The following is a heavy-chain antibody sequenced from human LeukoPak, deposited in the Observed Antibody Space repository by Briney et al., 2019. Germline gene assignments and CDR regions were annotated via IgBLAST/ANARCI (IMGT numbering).Heavy chain of an antibody. CDR1: GFTFSDYY. V-gene: IGHV3-11*03. CDR2: ITSSSSYT. Sequence: GGSLRLSCAASGFTFSDYYMSWIRQASGKGLEWVSYITSSSSYTNYADSVKGRFTISRDNAKNSLYLQMNSLRAEDTAVYYCASCRDAYNLNYWGQGTLVTAFS. D-gene: IGHD5-24*01. J-gene: IGHJ4*02. CDR3: ASCRDAYNLNY.